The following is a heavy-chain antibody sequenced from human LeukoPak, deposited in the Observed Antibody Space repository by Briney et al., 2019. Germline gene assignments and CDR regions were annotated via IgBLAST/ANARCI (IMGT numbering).Heavy chain of an antibody. V-gene: IGHV4-30-4*08. CDR1: GGSISSGDYY. CDR2: IYYSGST. Sequence: SETLSLTCTVSGGSISSGDYYWSWIRQPPGKSLEWIGYIYYSGSTYYNPSLKSRVTISVDTSKNQFFLKRSSVTAADTAVYYCARNGGNYDYFDYWGQGTLVTVSS. D-gene: IGHD4-23*01. J-gene: IGHJ4*02. CDR3: ARNGGNYDYFDY.